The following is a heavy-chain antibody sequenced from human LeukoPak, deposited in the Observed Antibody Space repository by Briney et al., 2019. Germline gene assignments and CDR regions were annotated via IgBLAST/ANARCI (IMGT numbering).Heavy chain of an antibody. CDR3: TKGRGI. CDR1: DGSISSYY. J-gene: IGHJ4*02. CDR2: IYTSGTS. D-gene: IGHD3-10*01. V-gene: IGHV4-4*07. Sequence: SETLSLTCTVPDGSISSYYWSWIRQPAGKGLEWIGHIYTSGTSNYNPSLRSRVTISVDTSKNQFSLKLTSVTAADTAVYYCTKGRGIWGQGTLVTVSS.